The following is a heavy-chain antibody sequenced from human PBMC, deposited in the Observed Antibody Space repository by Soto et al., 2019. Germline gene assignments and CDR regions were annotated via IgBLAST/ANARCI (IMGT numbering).Heavy chain of an antibody. D-gene: IGHD2-15*01. V-gene: IGHV4-39*07. CDR3: ARGPLYCGGGSCYSFGAIDY. Sequence: SETLSLTCTVSGGSISSTTYYWGWMRQPPGKGLEWIASFFIGGNTYYNPSLKSRVTISVDTSKNQFSLKLSSVTAADTAVYYCARGPLYCGGGSCYSFGAIDYWGQGTLVTVSS. J-gene: IGHJ4*02. CDR1: GGSISSTTYY. CDR2: FFIGGNT.